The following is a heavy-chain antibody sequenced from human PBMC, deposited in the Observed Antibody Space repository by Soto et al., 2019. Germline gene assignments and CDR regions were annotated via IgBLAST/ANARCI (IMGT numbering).Heavy chain of an antibody. CDR1: GFTFSSYA. V-gene: IGHV3-23*01. D-gene: IGHD6-13*01. CDR2: ISSSGGNT. J-gene: IGHJ4*02. CDR3: AKVRQQLFDY. Sequence: EVQLLESGGGLVQPGGSLRLSCAASGFTFSSYAMSWVRQAPGKGLEWVSSISSSGGNTYYADSVKGRFTISRDSSKNTLFLQMSSLRADDTAVYYCAKVRQQLFDYWGQGTLVTVSS.